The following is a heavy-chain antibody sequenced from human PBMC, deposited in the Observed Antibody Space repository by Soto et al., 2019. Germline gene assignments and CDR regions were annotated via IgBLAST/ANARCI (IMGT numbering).Heavy chain of an antibody. CDR1: GFTFSSYW. CDR2: INSDGSST. J-gene: IGHJ4*02. D-gene: IGHD4-17*01. Sequence: PGGSLRLSCAASGFTFSSYWMHWVRQAPGKGLVWVSHINSDGSSTTYADSVKGRFTISRDNVKNTLYLQMNSLRADDTAVYYCSKERLPNTVAMCGAWGQGTLVTGSS. V-gene: IGHV3-74*01. CDR3: SKERLPNTVAMCGA.